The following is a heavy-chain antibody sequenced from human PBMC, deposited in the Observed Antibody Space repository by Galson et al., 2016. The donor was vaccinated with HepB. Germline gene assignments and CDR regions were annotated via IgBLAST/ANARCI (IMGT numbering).Heavy chain of an antibody. J-gene: IGHJ4*02. Sequence: SLRLSCAASGFTFSDNYMSWIRQAPGKGLEWLSYITSTGSYTNYAGSVKGRFTVFRDNAKNSPYLQMNSLRAEDTAVYYCATGPPSYYYDSSGYYSGWGQGTLVTVSS. V-gene: IGHV3-11*06. CDR1: GFTFSDNY. CDR2: ITSTGSYT. CDR3: ATGPPSYYYDSSGYYSG. D-gene: IGHD3-22*01.